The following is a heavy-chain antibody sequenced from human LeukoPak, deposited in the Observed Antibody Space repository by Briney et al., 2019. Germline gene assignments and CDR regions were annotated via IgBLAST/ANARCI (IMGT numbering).Heavy chain of an antibody. Sequence: SETLSLTCTVSGGSISSSSYYWDWIRQPPGKGLEWIGSIYYSGSTYYNPSLKSRVTISVDTSKNQFSLKLTSVTAADTAVYYCARSWFSTGPADYWGQGTLVTVSS. J-gene: IGHJ4*02. CDR3: ARSWFSTGPADY. V-gene: IGHV4-39*01. CDR2: IYYSGST. D-gene: IGHD6-13*01. CDR1: GGSISSSSYY.